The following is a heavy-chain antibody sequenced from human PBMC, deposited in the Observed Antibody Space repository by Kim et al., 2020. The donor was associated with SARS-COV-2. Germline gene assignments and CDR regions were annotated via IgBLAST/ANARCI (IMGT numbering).Heavy chain of an antibody. Sequence: SETLSLTCTVSGGSISSCYWSWIRHPQRKGMEWIWFIYYSGSTNSNPSLTSRVPITVSPATTKISLSLSSVTAADAAAAYYYRAHRLWFHCAATWF. V-gene: IGHV4-59*01. J-gene: IGHJ5*01. CDR2: IYYSGST. D-gene: IGHD2-21*01. CDR3: YRAHRLWFHCAATWF. CDR1: GGSISSCY.